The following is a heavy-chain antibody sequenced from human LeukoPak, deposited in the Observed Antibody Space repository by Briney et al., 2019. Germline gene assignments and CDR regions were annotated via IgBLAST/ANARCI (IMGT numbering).Heavy chain of an antibody. J-gene: IGHJ3*02. D-gene: IGHD2-15*01. V-gene: IGHV4-59*08. CDR3: ARYCSGGSCAPDAFDI. CDR1: GGSISSYY. CDR2: IYYSGST. Sequence: LETLSLTCTVSGGSISSYYWSWIRQPPGKGLEWIGYIYYSGSTNYNPSLKSRVTISVDTSKNQFSLKLSSVTAADTAVYYCARYCSGGSCAPDAFDIWGQGTMVTVSS.